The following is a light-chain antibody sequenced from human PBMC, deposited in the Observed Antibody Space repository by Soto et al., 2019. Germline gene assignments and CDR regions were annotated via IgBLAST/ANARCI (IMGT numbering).Light chain of an antibody. J-gene: IGKJ2*01. Sequence: DIQLTQSPSFLSASVGDRVTITCRASQTISSSLAWYQHNPGKAPKLLIYAASTLQNGVPSSFSGSGSGTALTLTISSMQPDDFATYYCQHLNDYRYTFGQGTKVEIK. CDR1: QTISSS. CDR2: AAS. V-gene: IGKV1-9*01. CDR3: QHLNDYRYT.